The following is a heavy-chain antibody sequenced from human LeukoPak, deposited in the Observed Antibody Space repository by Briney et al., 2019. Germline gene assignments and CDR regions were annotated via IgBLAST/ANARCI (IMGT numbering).Heavy chain of an antibody. Sequence: PGGSLRLSCAASGFTFSNYAMCWVRQAPGKGLEWVSLISGDGANTYYPDSVKGRFTISRDNSKNTLYLQMNGLRAEDTAVYYCVRPHDYWGQGTLLTVSS. CDR1: GFTFSNYA. J-gene: IGHJ4*02. CDR3: VRPHDY. V-gene: IGHV3-23*01. CDR2: ISGDGANT.